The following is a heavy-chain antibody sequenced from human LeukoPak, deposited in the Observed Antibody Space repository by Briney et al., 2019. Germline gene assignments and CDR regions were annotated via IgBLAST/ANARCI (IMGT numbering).Heavy chain of an antibody. CDR1: GGSFSGYY. CDR2: INHSGST. D-gene: IGHD5-18*01. CDR3: ARVPSAPYSYGRAVFDY. J-gene: IGHJ4*02. Sequence: SETLSLTCAVYGGSFSGYYWSWIRQPPGKGLEWIGEINHSGSTNYSPSLKSRVTISVDTSKNQFSLKLSSVTAADTAVYYCARVPSAPYSYGRAVFDYWGQGTLVTVSS. V-gene: IGHV4-34*01.